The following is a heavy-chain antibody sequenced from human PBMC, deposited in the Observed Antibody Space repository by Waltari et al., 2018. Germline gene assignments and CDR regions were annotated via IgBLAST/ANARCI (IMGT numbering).Heavy chain of an antibody. V-gene: IGHV3-21*01. CDR3: ARSHYSGSYYWYFDY. D-gene: IGHD1-26*01. Sequence: EVQLVESGGGLVKPGGSLRLSCAASGFTFSSYSMNWVRQAPGKGLEWVSSIISSSSYIYYADSVKGRFTISRDNAKNSLYLQMNSLRAEDTAVYYCARSHYSGSYYWYFDYWGQGTLVTVSS. J-gene: IGHJ4*02. CDR1: GFTFSSYS. CDR2: IISSSSYI.